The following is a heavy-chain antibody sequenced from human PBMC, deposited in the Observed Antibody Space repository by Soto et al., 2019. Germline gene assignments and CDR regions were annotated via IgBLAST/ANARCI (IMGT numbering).Heavy chain of an antibody. J-gene: IGHJ6*03. CDR3: AGENIWRGFWGAFKPLAC. CDR2: INEDGSDK. V-gene: IGHV3-7*03. CDR1: GFTFSSYA. D-gene: IGHD3-3*01. Sequence: GGSLRLSCAASGFTFSSYAMNWVRQAPGKGLEWVATINEDGSDKYYADSVKGRFTISRDNSKNTLYLQMNSLRAEDTAVYYCAGENIWRGFWGAFKPLACWGRET.